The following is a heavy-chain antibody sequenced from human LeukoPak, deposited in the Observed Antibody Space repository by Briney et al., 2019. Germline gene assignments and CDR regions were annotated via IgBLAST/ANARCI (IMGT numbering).Heavy chain of an antibody. CDR2: IYYSGST. J-gene: IGHJ5*02. D-gene: IGHD6-6*01. Sequence: PSETLSLTCTVSGDSISSYYWSWIRQPPGKGLEWIGYIYYSGSTNYNPSLKSRVTISVDTSKNQFSLKLSSVTAADTAVYYCARKRGIAAPFDPWGQGTLVTVSS. CDR1: GDSISSYY. V-gene: IGHV4-59*01. CDR3: ARKRGIAAPFDP.